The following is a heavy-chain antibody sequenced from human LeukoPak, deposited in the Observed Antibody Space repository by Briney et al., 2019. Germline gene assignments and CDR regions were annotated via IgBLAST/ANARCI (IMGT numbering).Heavy chain of an antibody. Sequence: ASVKVSCKASGYTFTGYYMHWVRQAPGQGLEWMGRINPNSGGTNYAQKFQGRVTMTRDTSISTAYMELSRLRSDDTAVYYCARKGYGGANMDVWGKGTTVTVSS. CDR1: GYTFTGYY. CDR3: ARKGYGGANMDV. D-gene: IGHD2-21*01. J-gene: IGHJ6*03. V-gene: IGHV1-2*06. CDR2: INPNSGGT.